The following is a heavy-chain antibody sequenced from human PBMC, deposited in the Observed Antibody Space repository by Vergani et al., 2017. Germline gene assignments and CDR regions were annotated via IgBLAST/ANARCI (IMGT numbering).Heavy chain of an antibody. J-gene: IGHJ6*03. Sequence: QVQLVQSGAEVKKPGASVKVSCKASGYTFTSSDINWVRQATGQGLEWMGWMNPNSGNTGYAQKFQGRVTMTRHTSISTAYMELSSLRSEDTAVYYCARGNYDYVWGSYRSHYYMDVWGKGTTVTVSS. CDR2: MNPNSGNT. CDR3: ARGNYDYVWGSYRSHYYMDV. V-gene: IGHV1-8*01. CDR1: GYTFTSSD. D-gene: IGHD3-16*02.